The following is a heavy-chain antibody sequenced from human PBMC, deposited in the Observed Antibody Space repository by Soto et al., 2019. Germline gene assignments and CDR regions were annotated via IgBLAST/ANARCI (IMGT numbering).Heavy chain of an antibody. CDR1: GGSISSYY. CDR2: IYYSGST. D-gene: IGHD4-17*01. CDR3: ARDSDYVLDY. J-gene: IGHJ4*02. V-gene: IGHV4-59*01. Sequence: PAETLSLTCTVSGGSISSYYWSWIRQPPGKGLEWIGYIYYSGSTSYNPSLKSRVTISVDTSKNQFSLKLSSVTAADSVVYYCARDSDYVLDYWGQGNLGTVSS.